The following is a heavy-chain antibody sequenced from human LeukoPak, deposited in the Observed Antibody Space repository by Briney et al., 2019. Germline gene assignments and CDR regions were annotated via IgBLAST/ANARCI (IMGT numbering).Heavy chain of an antibody. Sequence: SETLSLTCSVSGGSINSYYWSWIRQPAGKGLEWIGRIYTSGSTNYNPSLKSRVTISVDTSKNQFSLKLSSVTAADTAVYYCASSYSSSWYPSPFDYWGQGTLVTVSS. CDR2: IYTSGST. V-gene: IGHV4-4*07. J-gene: IGHJ4*02. D-gene: IGHD6-13*01. CDR3: ASSYSSSWYPSPFDY. CDR1: GGSINSYY.